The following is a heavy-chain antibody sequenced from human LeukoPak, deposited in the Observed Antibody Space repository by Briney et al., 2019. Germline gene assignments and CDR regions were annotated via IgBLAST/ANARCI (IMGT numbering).Heavy chain of an antibody. D-gene: IGHD2-15*01. CDR2: IYSTGGT. Sequence: SETLSLTCTVSGGSINDYYWSWIRQPPGKGLEWIGYIYSTGGTDYNPSLKSRVTISVDTSNNQFSLKLSSVTAADTAVYYCARQFCSGGSCPDYFHSWGRGTLVTVSS. CDR1: GGSINDYY. J-gene: IGHJ4*02. CDR3: ARQFCSGGSCPDYFHS. V-gene: IGHV4-59*08.